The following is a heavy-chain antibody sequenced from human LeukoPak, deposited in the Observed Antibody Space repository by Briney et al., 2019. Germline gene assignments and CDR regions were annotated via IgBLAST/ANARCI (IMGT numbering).Heavy chain of an antibody. J-gene: IGHJ4*02. D-gene: IGHD3-10*01. CDR3: ATGGAPGSRFEY. Sequence: GGSLRLSCVVSGFTFSWSTMTWVRQVPGKGPEWVAKMKEDGSETQYVDSAKGRFTISRDNAKNSLYLQMNSLRVEDTAVYYCATGGAPGSRFEYWGQGALVTVSS. V-gene: IGHV3-7*01. CDR2: MKEDGSET. CDR1: GFTFSWST.